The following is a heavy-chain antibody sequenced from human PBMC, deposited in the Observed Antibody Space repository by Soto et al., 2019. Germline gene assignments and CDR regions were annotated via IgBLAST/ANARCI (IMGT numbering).Heavy chain of an antibody. V-gene: IGHV3-30-3*01. Sequence: PGGSLRLSCAASGFTFSSYAMHWVRQAPGKGLDWVAVISYDGSNKYYADSVKGRFTISRDNSKNTLYLQMNSLRAEDTAVYYCARDGYYYDSSGYKEVHFDYWGQGTLVTVSS. J-gene: IGHJ4*02. CDR3: ARDGYYYDSSGYKEVHFDY. CDR1: GFTFSSYA. CDR2: ISYDGSNK. D-gene: IGHD3-22*01.